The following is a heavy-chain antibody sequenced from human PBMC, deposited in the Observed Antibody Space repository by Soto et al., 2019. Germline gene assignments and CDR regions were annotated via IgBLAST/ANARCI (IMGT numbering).Heavy chain of an antibody. J-gene: IGHJ4*02. D-gene: IGHD4-17*01. CDR2: MSGSGGDI. CDR1: GFTFSTCA. V-gene: IGHV3-23*01. Sequence: EVQLLESGGGLEQPGGSLRLSCVASGFTFSTCAMNWVRQAPGKGLEWVSGMSGSGGDIYHADSVKGRFTISRDNAKNTLYLQMNSLRPEDTAFYYCVKDMKWGGMTTIHYFDSWGQGTLVTVSS. CDR3: VKDMKWGGMTTIHYFDS.